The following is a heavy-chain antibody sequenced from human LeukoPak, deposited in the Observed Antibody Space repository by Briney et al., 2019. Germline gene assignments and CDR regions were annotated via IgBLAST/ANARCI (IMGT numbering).Heavy chain of an antibody. Sequence: GGSLRLSCAASGFTFSSYNMNWVRQAPGKGLEWVSSITSGSSYIYYADSVKGRFTISRDNAMNSLYLQMNSLRAEDTAVYYCARDPYSGSYGNYYYYFMDVWGKGPRSPSP. CDR3: ARDPYSGSYGNYYYYFMDV. J-gene: IGHJ6*03. V-gene: IGHV3-21*01. CDR2: ITSGSSYI. CDR1: GFTFSSYN. D-gene: IGHD1-26*01.